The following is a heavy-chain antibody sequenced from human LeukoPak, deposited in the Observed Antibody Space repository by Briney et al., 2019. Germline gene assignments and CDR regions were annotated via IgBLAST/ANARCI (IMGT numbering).Heavy chain of an antibody. V-gene: IGHV1-18*01. CDR2: ISAYNGST. J-gene: IGHJ4*02. Sequence: ASVKVSCKASGYTFTSYGISWVRQAPGQGLEWMGWISAYNGSTNYAQKLQGRVTMTTDTSTSTAYMELRSLRSDDTAVYYCAREPLRWYYYDSSGYYLDYWGQGTLVTVSS. D-gene: IGHD3-22*01. CDR1: GYTFTSYG. CDR3: AREPLRWYYYDSSGYYLDY.